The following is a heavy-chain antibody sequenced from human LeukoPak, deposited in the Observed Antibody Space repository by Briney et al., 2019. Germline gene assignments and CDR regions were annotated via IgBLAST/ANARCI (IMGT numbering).Heavy chain of an antibody. V-gene: IGHV4-59*01. D-gene: IGHD4-17*01. CDR3: ARDYGDYGWFDP. CDR1: GGSISSYY. Sequence: SETLSLTCTVSGGSISSYYWSWIRQPPGKGLEWIGYIYYSGSTNYNPSLKSRVTISVDMSKNQFSLKLSSVTAADTAVYYCARDYGDYGWFDPWGQGTLVTVSS. J-gene: IGHJ5*02. CDR2: IYYSGST.